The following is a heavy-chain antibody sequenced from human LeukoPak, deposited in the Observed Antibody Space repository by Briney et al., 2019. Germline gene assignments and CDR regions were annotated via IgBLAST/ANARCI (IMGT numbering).Heavy chain of an antibody. Sequence: GGSLRLSCAASGFTFSSYAMHWVRQAPGKGLEWVAVISDDGKNDYYGDSVKGRFTISRDNSKNTLFLQMDSLRTEDTAVYYCAKGMAASRRDVLDHWGQGTLVTVSS. CDR2: ISDDGKND. D-gene: IGHD6-13*01. CDR3: AKGMAASRRDVLDH. J-gene: IGHJ4*02. CDR1: GFTFSSYA. V-gene: IGHV3-30*18.